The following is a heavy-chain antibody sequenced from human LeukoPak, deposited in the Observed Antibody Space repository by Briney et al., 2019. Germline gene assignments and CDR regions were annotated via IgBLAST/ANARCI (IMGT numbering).Heavy chain of an antibody. D-gene: IGHD3-3*01. Sequence: PGGSLRLSCAASGFTVSSNYMSWVRQAPGKGLEWVSVIYSGGSTYYADSVKGRFTISRDNSKNTLYLQMNSLRAEDTAVYYCARDGRLYDFWSGPPDAFDIWGQGTMVTVSS. CDR1: GFTVSSNY. CDR2: IYSGGST. J-gene: IGHJ3*02. V-gene: IGHV3-53*01. CDR3: ARDGRLYDFWSGPPDAFDI.